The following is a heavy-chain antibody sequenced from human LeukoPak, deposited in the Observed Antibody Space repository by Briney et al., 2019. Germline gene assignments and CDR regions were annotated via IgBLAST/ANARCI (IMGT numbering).Heavy chain of an antibody. Sequence: SETLSLTCNVSGDSISTSTYYWGWIRQPPGKGLEWIGSIYYSGSTYYNPSLKSRVTISVDTSKNQFSLKLSSVIAADTAVYYCARAHSGSSDYWGQGTLVTVSS. D-gene: IGHD3-10*01. V-gene: IGHV4-39*07. CDR2: IYYSGST. CDR3: ARAHSGSSDY. CDR1: GDSISTSTYY. J-gene: IGHJ4*02.